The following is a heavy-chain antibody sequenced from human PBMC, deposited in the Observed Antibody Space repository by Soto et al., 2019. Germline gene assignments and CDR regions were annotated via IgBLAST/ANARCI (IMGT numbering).Heavy chain of an antibody. CDR2: IKQDGSEK. CDR1: GFTFSSYW. CDR3: ASLSGWPNAGYYFDY. V-gene: IGHV3-7*01. D-gene: IGHD6-19*01. J-gene: IGHJ4*02. Sequence: GGSLRLSCAASGFTFSSYWMSWVRQAPGKGLEWVANIKQDGSEKYYVDSVKGRFTISRDNAKNSLYLQMNSLRAEDTAVYYCASLSGWPNAGYYFDYWGQGTLVTVSS.